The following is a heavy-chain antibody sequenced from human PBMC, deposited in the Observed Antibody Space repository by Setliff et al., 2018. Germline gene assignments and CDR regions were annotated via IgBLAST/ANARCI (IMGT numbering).Heavy chain of an antibody. CDR1: GASITSYY. D-gene: IGHD6-13*01. CDR3: AREIRHNNRWYSGYYFDY. V-gene: IGHV4-59*01. Sequence: PSETLSLTCSVSGASITSYYWSWIRQPPGKGLEWIAYIHNNGRIKYNPALKSRVTISLDTSKNQFSLQLSSVTAADTAVYYCAREIRHNNRWYSGYYFDYWGQGTLVTVSS. CDR2: IHNNGRI. J-gene: IGHJ4*02.